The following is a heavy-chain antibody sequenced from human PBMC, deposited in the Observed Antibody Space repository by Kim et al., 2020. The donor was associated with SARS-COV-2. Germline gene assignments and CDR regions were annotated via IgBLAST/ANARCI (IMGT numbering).Heavy chain of an antibody. CDR1: GFTFSSYG. CDR2: ITSDGSNE. Sequence: GGSLRLSCAASGFTFSSYGIHWIRQAPGKGREWLAVITSDGSNEYYAESVKGRFTISRDNSKDTLYLQMNSLKPEDTAVYYCAKTGRGFDYWGQGTLVTV. J-gene: IGHJ4*02. D-gene: IGHD1-26*01. CDR3: AKTGRGFDY. V-gene: IGHV3-30*18.